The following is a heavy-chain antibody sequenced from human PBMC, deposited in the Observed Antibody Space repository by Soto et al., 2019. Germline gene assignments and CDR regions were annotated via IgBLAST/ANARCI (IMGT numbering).Heavy chain of an antibody. D-gene: IGHD5-18*01. CDR2: IYYSGNT. V-gene: IGHV4-31*03. CDR3: ARDRLMATAGTARHYFGLDV. J-gene: IGHJ6*02. Sequence: QVQLQESGPGLVKPSQTLSLTCTVSGGSIRSGGYYWSWVRQNPRRGLEWIGNIYYSGNTNYNPSLKSRLTISVDTSKNQFSLNLSSVTAADTAVYYCARDRLMATAGTARHYFGLDVWGQGTTVTVSS. CDR1: GGSIRSGGYY.